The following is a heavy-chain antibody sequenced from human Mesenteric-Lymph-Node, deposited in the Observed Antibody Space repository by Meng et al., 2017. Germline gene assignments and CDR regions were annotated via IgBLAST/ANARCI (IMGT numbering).Heavy chain of an antibody. J-gene: IGHJ6*02. V-gene: IGHV3-30*01. CDR1: GFTFSSYA. D-gene: IGHD2-15*01. CDR2: ISYDGSNK. Sequence: GESLKISCAASGFTFSSYAMHWVRQAPGKGLEWVAVISYDGSNKYYADSVKGRFTISRDNSKNTLYLQMNSLRAEDTAVYYCAREGVGVNYYGMDVWGQGNTVTVSS. CDR3: AREGVGVNYYGMDV.